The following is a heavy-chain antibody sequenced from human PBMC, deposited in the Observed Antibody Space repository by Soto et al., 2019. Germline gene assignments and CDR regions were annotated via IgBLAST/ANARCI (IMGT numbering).Heavy chain of an antibody. V-gene: IGHV4-34*01. J-gene: IGHJ4*02. CDR2: INHSGST. Sequence: QVQLQQWGAGLLKPSETLSLTCAVYGGSFSGYYWSWIRQPPGKGLEWIGEINHSGSTNYNPSLKSRVTISVDTSKNQCSLKLSSVTAADTAVYYCARRPPGYSSSWFYDYWGQGTLVTVSS. CDR3: ARRPPGYSSSWFYDY. D-gene: IGHD6-13*01. CDR1: GGSFSGYY.